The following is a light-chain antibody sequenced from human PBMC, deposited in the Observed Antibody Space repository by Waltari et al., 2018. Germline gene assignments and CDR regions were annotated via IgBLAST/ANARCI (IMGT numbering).Light chain of an antibody. CDR2: GTS. Sequence: DTHMTQSPSSLSAYVGDRVTITCRASQSISSDLNWYQQKPGKAPKLLISGTSNLQSGALSRFSGSGAGTDFSLTINSLQPFASATYYCQQSYSTPPTFGGGTKVEI. CDR3: QQSYSTPPT. CDR1: QSISSD. J-gene: IGKJ4*01. V-gene: IGKV1-39*01.